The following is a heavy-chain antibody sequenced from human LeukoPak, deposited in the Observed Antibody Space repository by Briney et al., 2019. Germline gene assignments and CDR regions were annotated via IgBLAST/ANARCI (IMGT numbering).Heavy chain of an antibody. CDR2: IYYSGST. CDR1: GGSISSSSYY. Sequence: PSETLSLTCTVSGGSISSSSYYWGWIRQPPGKGLEWIGSIYYSGSTYYNPSLKSRVTISVDTSKNQFSLKLSSVTAADTAVYYCARVRNGWFDPWGQGTLVTVSS. D-gene: IGHD1-14*01. V-gene: IGHV4-39*07. J-gene: IGHJ5*02. CDR3: ARVRNGWFDP.